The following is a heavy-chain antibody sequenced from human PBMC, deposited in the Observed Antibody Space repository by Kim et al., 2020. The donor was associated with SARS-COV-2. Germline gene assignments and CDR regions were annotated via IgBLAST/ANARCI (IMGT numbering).Heavy chain of an antibody. J-gene: IGHJ4*02. CDR3: ARDPYYYDSSGYYRFDY. D-gene: IGHD3-22*01. V-gene: IGHV1-18*01. CDR2: ISAYNGNT. Sequence: ASVKVSCKASGYTFTSYGISWVRQAPGQGLEWMGWISAYNGNTNYAQKLQGRVTMTTDTSTSTAYMELRSLRSDDTAVYYCARDPYYYDSSGYYRFDYWGQGPLVTVSS. CDR1: GYTFTSYG.